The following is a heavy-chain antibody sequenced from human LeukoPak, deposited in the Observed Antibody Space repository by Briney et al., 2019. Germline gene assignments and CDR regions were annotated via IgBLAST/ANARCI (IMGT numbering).Heavy chain of an antibody. CDR3: YYGDYVGGWFDP. V-gene: IGHV4-39*07. D-gene: IGHD4-17*01. J-gene: IGHJ5*02. Sequence: SETLSLTCTVSGGSISTSNYYWSWIRQPPGKGLEWIGEINHSGSTNYNPSLKSRVTISVDTSKNQFSLKLSSVTAADTAVYYCYYGDYVGGWFDPWGQGTLVTVSS. CDR2: INHSGST. CDR1: GGSISTSNYY.